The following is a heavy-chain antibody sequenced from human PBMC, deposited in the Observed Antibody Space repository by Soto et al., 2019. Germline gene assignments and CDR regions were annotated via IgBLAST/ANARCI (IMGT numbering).Heavy chain of an antibody. CDR3: ARELGGTTVNTLFDH. CDR1: GYTFTRYY. V-gene: IGHV1-46*01. Sequence: QVQLVQSGAEVKKPGASVKVSCKASGYTFTRYYIHWVRQAPGQGLEWMGIVNPSGDNTNYAQKFRGRVTLTRDTPTTTVHMELSSLRSEDTAVYFCARELGGTTVNTLFDHWGQGTVVTVSS. CDR2: VNPSGDNT. D-gene: IGHD4-17*01. J-gene: IGHJ4*02.